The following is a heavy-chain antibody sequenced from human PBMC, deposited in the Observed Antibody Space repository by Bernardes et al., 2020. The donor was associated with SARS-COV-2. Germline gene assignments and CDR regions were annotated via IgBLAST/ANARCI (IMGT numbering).Heavy chain of an antibody. V-gene: IGHV3-30*02. J-gene: IGHJ4*02. CDR1: GFTFSSYG. D-gene: IGHD1-20*01. CDR2: INFDGSKK. Sequence: GGSLRLSCVTSGFTFSSYGMQWVRQAPGKELEWVAFINFDGSKKYYADSVQGRFTISRDNSKNTLYLQMDSLRIEDTAVYYCTKELNWNHFDYWGQGSLVTVSS. CDR3: TKELNWNHFDY.